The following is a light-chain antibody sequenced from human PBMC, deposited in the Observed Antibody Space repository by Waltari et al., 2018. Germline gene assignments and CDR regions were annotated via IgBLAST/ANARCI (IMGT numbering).Light chain of an antibody. CDR2: KAS. CDR3: QQYNSYSLLS. CDR1: QSISKW. J-gene: IGKJ4*01. V-gene: IGKV1-5*03. Sequence: ASQSISKWLAWYQQKPGKAPKLLIYKASTLESGVPSRFSGSGSGTECTLTISSLQPEDFATYYCQQYNSYSLLSFGGATKVEIK.